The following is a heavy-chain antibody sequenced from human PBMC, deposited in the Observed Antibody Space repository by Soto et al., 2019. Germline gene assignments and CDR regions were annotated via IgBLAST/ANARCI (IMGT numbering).Heavy chain of an antibody. J-gene: IGHJ4*02. D-gene: IGHD6-19*01. Sequence: QITLKESGPTLVKPTQTLTLTCTFSGFSLSSTRVAVVWIRQPPGKALEWLALIYWDDDKRYSPFLKSRLTITKDTSKNQVVLTMTNMDTVDTATYYCAHSVVAGLGYYFDYWGQGTLVTVSS. V-gene: IGHV2-5*02. CDR2: IYWDDDK. CDR1: GFSLSSTRVA. CDR3: AHSVVAGLGYYFDY.